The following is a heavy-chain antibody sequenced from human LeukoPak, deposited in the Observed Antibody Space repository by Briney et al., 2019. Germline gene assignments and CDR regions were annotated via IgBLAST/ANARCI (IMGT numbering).Heavy chain of an antibody. CDR1: GFTFSSYA. Sequence: GRSLRLSCAASGFTFSSYAMHWVRQAPDKGLEWVAVISYDGSNKYYADSVKGRFTIPRDNSKNTLYLQMNSLRAEDTAVYYCARSPYYYDSSGYYYGWFDPWGQGTLVTVSS. V-gene: IGHV3-30*01. D-gene: IGHD3-22*01. J-gene: IGHJ5*02. CDR2: ISYDGSNK. CDR3: ARSPYYYDSSGYYYGWFDP.